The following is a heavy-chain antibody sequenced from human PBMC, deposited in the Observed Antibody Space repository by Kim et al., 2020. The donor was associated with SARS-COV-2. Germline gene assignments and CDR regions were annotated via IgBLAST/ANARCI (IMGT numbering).Heavy chain of an antibody. D-gene: IGHD4-4*01. J-gene: IGHJ6*03. CDR3: ARGTTVGMDV. V-gene: IGHV1-69*04. Sequence: SVKVSCKASGGTFSSSAISRVRQAPGQGLEWMGRIIPIRGIANYAQKFQGRVTITADKSTSTAYMELSSLRSEDTAVYYCARGTTVGMDVWGKGTPVSVSS. CDR2: IIPIRGIA. CDR1: GGTFSSSA.